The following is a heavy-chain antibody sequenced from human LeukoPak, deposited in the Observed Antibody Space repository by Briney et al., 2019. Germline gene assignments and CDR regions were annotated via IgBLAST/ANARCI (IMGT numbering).Heavy chain of an antibody. D-gene: IGHD5-18*01. V-gene: IGHV3-30*02. J-gene: IGHJ6*03. Sequence: GXXLRLSCAASGFTFSSYGMHWVRQATGKGMEWGAFIRYDRSNKYYADSLKRRFTISRDNSNNTLYLQMNSLRAEDTAVYYCAKSHTGYYYYYMDVWGKGTTVTVSS. CDR2: IRYDRSNK. CDR3: AKSHTGYYYYYMDV. CDR1: GFTFSSYG.